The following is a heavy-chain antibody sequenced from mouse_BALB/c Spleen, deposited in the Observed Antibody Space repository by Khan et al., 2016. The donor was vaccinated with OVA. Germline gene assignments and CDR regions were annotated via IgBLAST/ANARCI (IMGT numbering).Heavy chain of an antibody. Sequence: EVELVESGGGLVQPGGSLRLSCATSGFTFTDYYMSWVRQPPGKALEWLGFIRKKASGYTTEYSASVKGRFTISRDNSQSILYRQMNTLGAEDSATYYCARVDYGYGFAYWGQGTLVTVSA. CDR1: GFTFTDYY. D-gene: IGHD1-2*01. CDR2: IRKKASGYTT. J-gene: IGHJ3*01. V-gene: IGHV7-3*02. CDR3: ARVDYGYGFAY.